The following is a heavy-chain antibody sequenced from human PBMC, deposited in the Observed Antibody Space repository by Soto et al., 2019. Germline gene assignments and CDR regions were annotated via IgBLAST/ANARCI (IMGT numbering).Heavy chain of an antibody. V-gene: IGHV4-59*08. J-gene: IGHJ5*02. CDR1: GGSISSYY. Sequence: SETLSLTCTVSGGSISSYYWSWIRQPPGKGLEWIGYIYYSGSTNYNPSLKSRVTISVDTSKNQFSLKLSSVTAADTAVYYCARHRNRCGGDCYSGWFDPWGQGTLVTVSS. CDR2: IYYSGST. CDR3: ARHRNRCGGDCYSGWFDP. D-gene: IGHD2-21*01.